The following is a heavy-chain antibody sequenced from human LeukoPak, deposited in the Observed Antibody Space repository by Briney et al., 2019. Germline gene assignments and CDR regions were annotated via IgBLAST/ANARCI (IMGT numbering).Heavy chain of an antibody. CDR2: IKQDGSEK. D-gene: IGHD2-2*02. V-gene: IGHV3-7*01. CDR1: GFTFSSYW. J-gene: IGHJ4*02. Sequence: GGSLRLSCAASGFTFSSYWMSWVRQAPGKGLEWVANIKQDGSEKYYVDSVKGRFTISRDNAKNSLYLQMNSLRAEDTAVYYCARDHSEDCSSTSCYTLVWGQGTLVTVSS. CDR3: ARDHSEDCSSTSCYTLV.